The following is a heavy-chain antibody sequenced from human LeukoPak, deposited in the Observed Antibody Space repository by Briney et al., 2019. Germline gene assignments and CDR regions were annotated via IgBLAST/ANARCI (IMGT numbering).Heavy chain of an antibody. Sequence: SQTLSLTCTVSGGSISSGGYYWSWIRQHPGTGLEWIGYIYYSGSTYYNPSLKSRVTISVDTSKNQFSLKLSSVTAADTAVYYCASRGGYYDSSGYRYFDYWGQGTLVTVSS. J-gene: IGHJ4*02. CDR3: ASRGGYYDSSGYRYFDY. CDR1: GGSISSGGYY. V-gene: IGHV4-31*03. D-gene: IGHD3-22*01. CDR2: IYYSGST.